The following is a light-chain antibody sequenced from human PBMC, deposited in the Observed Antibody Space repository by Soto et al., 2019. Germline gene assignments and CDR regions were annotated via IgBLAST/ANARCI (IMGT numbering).Light chain of an antibody. CDR2: EVT. J-gene: IGLJ1*01. CDR1: SSDVGRYNY. V-gene: IGLV2-8*01. CDR3: SSYVGSNNYV. Sequence: QSVLTQPPSASGSPGQSVTISCIGTSSDVGRYNYVSWYQHHPGKAPKLIIYEVTKRPSGVPDRFSGSKSATTASLTVSGLQADDEADYYCSSYVGSNNYVFGTGTKLTVL.